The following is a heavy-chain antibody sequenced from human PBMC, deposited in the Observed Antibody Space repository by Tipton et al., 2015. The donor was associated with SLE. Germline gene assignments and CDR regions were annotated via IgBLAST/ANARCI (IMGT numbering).Heavy chain of an antibody. CDR1: GGSISSGSYY. D-gene: IGHD3-22*01. CDR3: ARDLNYYDSSGLDP. V-gene: IGHV4-61*02. CDR2: IYTSGST. Sequence: TLSLTCTVSGGSISSGSYYWSWIRQPAGKGLEWIGRIYTSGSTNYNPSLKSRVTISVDTSKNQFSLKLRSVTAADTAVFFCARDLNYYDSSGLDPWGQGTLVTVSS. J-gene: IGHJ5*02.